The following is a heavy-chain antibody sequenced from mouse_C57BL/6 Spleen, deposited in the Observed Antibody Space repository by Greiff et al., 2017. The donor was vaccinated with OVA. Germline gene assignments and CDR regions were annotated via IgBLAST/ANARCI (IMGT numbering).Heavy chain of an antibody. CDR3: ARKGNDYGAWFAY. V-gene: IGHV2-2*01. Sequence: VQVVESGPGLVQPSQSLSITCTVSGFSLTSYGVHWVRQSPGKGLEWLGVIWSGGSTDYNAAFISRLSISKDNSKSQVFFKMNSLQADDTAIYYCARKGNDYGAWFAYWGQGTLVTVSA. J-gene: IGHJ3*01. CDR2: IWSGGST. D-gene: IGHD2-4*01. CDR1: GFSLTSYG.